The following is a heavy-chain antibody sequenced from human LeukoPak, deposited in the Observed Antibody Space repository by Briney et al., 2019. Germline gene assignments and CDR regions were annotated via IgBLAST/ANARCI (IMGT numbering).Heavy chain of an antibody. CDR1: SGSITYYY. Sequence: PSETLSLTCTVSSGSITYYYWSWIRQPPGKGLEWIGYIYYTGSTNYNPSLKSRVTISVETSKNQFSLKLSSVTAADTAVYYCARQGRGAAAQFDYWGQGTLVTVSS. CDR2: IYYTGST. CDR3: ARQGRGAAAQFDY. J-gene: IGHJ4*02. V-gene: IGHV4-59*08. D-gene: IGHD6-13*01.